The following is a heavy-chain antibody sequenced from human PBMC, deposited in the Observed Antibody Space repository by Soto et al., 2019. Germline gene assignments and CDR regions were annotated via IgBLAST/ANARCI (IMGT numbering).Heavy chain of an antibody. CDR2: IDHSGST. D-gene: IGHD2-8*02. CDR1: GDSISSYY. CDR3: ARDNPSRYCTGDRCYSYHGMDV. J-gene: IGHJ6*02. Sequence: QVQLQESGPGLVKPSETLSLTCSVSGDSISSYYWSWIRQPPGKGLEWIGYIDHSGSTNYNPSLKRRVTIAADTSNYQFSLKLSSVIAADTAVYYCARDNPSRYCTGDRCYSYHGMDVWGQGTTVPVSS. V-gene: IGHV4-59*01.